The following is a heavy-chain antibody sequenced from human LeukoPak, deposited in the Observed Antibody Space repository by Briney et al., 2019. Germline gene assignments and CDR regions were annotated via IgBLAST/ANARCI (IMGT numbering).Heavy chain of an antibody. CDR2: IYDSGST. CDR1: GASIRSGDYY. D-gene: IGHD2-15*01. Sequence: SQTPSLTCTVSGASIRSGDYYWSWIRQPPGKGLEWIGYIYDSGSTYYNPSLKSRITISVDTSENRFSLKLSSVTATDTAVYYCARDCSGGSCYGAFDIWGQGTMVTVSS. CDR3: ARDCSGGSCYGAFDI. V-gene: IGHV4-30-4*01. J-gene: IGHJ3*02.